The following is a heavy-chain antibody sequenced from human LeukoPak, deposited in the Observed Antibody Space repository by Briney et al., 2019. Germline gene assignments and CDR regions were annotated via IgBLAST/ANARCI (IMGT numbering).Heavy chain of an antibody. J-gene: IGHJ6*03. V-gene: IGHV1-8*02. Sequence: ASVKVSCKASGGTFSSYAISWVRQATGQGLEWMGWMNPNSGNTGYAQKFQGRVTMTRNTSISTAYMELSSLRSEDTAVYYCARAPLWSGYYTPPDYYYMDVWGKGTTVTVSS. CDR1: GGTFSSYA. CDR3: ARAPLWSGYYTPPDYYYMDV. D-gene: IGHD3-3*01. CDR2: MNPNSGNT.